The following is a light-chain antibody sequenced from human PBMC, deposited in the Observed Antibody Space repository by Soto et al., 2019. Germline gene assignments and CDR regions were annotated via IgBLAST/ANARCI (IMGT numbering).Light chain of an antibody. Sequence: QSVLTQPPSTSGTPGQRVTISCSGSSSNIGSNTVNWYQQLPGTAPKLLIYRNNQRPSGVPDRFSGSKSGTSASLAISGLQSEDEADYYCEAWAGSLKGYVFATGTKLTVL. CDR1: SSNIGSNT. J-gene: IGLJ1*01. V-gene: IGLV1-44*01. CDR3: EAWAGSLKGYV. CDR2: RNN.